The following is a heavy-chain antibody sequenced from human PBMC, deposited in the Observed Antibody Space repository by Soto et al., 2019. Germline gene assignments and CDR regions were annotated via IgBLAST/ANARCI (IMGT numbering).Heavy chain of an antibody. J-gene: IGHJ4*02. CDR3: ARGPKRIVVVPAACSYFDY. Sequence: QVQLQQWGAGLLKPSETLSLTCAVYGGSFSGYYWSWIRQPPGKGLEWIGEINHSGSTTYNPSLKSRCTISVDTSKTQCSLKLSSVTVADTAVYYCARGPKRIVVVPAACSYFDYWGQGTLVAVSS. CDR2: INHSGST. V-gene: IGHV4-34*01. CDR1: GGSFSGYY. D-gene: IGHD2-2*01.